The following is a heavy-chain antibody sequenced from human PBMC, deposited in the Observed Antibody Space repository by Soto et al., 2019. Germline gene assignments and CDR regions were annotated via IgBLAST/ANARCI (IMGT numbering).Heavy chain of an antibody. V-gene: IGHV3-15*01. CDR1: GFTFSNAW. Sequence: PGGSLRLSCAASGFTFSNAWMSWVRQAPGKGLEWVGRIKSKTDGGTTDYAAPVKGRFTISRDDSKNTLYLQMNSLKTEDTAVYYCTTPLILNWNYFDYWGQGTLVTVSS. D-gene: IGHD1-1*01. CDR2: IKSKTDGGTT. CDR3: TTPLILNWNYFDY. J-gene: IGHJ4*02.